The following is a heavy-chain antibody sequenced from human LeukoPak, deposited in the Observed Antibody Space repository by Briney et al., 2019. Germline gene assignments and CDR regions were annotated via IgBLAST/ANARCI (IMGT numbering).Heavy chain of an antibody. V-gene: IGHV3-23*01. Sequence: GGSLRLSCAASGFTFSNAWMSWVRQAPGKGLEWVSGMSGPGGTTSYADSVKGRFTISRDNSDNTLYLQMESLRADDTAVYHCAKSISLIVVAGGYFDYWGQGTLVTVS. J-gene: IGHJ4*02. CDR3: AKSISLIVVAGGYFDY. D-gene: IGHD3-22*01. CDR1: GFTFSNAW. CDR2: MSGPGGTT.